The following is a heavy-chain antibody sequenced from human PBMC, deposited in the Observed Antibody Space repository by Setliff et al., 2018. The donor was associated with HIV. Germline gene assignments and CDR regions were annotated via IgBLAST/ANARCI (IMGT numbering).Heavy chain of an antibody. CDR3: VRDLARVIAH. J-gene: IGHJ4*02. Sequence: ETLSLTCAVSGGSISSDNWWTWVRQAPGKGLEWVASVTPDGGDKYYANSMRGRFTFSRDNGKNAVYLQMNSLTAEDTALYYCVRDLARVIAHWGQGTLVTVSS. CDR2: VTPDGGDK. CDR1: GGSISSDNW. D-gene: IGHD2-21*01. V-gene: IGHV3-7*01.